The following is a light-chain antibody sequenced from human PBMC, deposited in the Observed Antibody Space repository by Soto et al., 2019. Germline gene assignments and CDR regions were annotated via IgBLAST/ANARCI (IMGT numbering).Light chain of an antibody. CDR3: CSYAGSINYV. Sequence: QSALTQPPSASGSPGQSVTISCTGTSSDVGGYKYVSWFQQHPGKAPKLMICEVSKRPSGVPDRFSGSRSGNTASLTVSGLQAEDEADYYCCSYAGSINYVFGTGTKLTVL. CDR2: EVS. J-gene: IGLJ1*01. V-gene: IGLV2-8*01. CDR1: SSDVGGYKY.